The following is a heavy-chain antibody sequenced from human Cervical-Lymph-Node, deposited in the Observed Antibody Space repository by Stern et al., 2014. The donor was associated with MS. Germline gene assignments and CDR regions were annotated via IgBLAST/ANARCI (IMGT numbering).Heavy chain of an antibody. CDR1: GFNFSLYG. CDR3: VKYYYDSSGYFSALDF. CDR2: TSYDGTKN. D-gene: IGHD3-22*01. J-gene: IGHJ1*01. V-gene: IGHV3-30*03. Sequence: VHLVESGGGVVQPGRSLRLSCVASGFNFSLYGMHWVRQAPGKGLEWVAVTSYDGTKNYYVDSVNGRFIISRDNSKNTLFLQMNSLRLEDTAIYYCVKYYYDSSGYFSALDFWGQGTLVSVSS.